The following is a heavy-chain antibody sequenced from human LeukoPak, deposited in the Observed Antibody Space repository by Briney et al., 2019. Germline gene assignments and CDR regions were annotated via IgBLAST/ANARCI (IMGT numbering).Heavy chain of an antibody. CDR2: ISSSSSYI. V-gene: IGHV3-21*01. J-gene: IGHJ4*02. CDR1: GFTFSSYA. CDR3: ARDYGRTDY. Sequence: GGSLRLSCAAPGFTFSSYAMSWVRQAPGKGLEWVSSISSSSSYIYYADSVKGRFTISRDNAKNSLYLQMNSLRAEDTAVYYCARDYGRTDYWGQGTLVTVSS. D-gene: IGHD3-10*01.